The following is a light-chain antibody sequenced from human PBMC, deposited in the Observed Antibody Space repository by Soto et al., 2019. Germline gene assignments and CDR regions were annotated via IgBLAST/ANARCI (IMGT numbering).Light chain of an antibody. V-gene: IGKV1-33*01. CDR3: QQYDNLPLT. CDR2: DAS. J-gene: IGKJ4*01. Sequence: DIQMTQSPCSLSASVGDRVTITCQASQDTSNYLNWYQQKPGKAPKLLIYDASNLETGVPSRFSGSGSGTDFTFTISSLQPEDIATYYCQQYDNLPLTFGGGTKVEIK. CDR1: QDTSNY.